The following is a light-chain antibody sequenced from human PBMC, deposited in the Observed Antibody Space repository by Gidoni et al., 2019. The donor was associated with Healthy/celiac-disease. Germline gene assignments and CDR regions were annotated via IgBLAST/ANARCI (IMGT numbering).Light chain of an antibody. V-gene: IGLV1-40*01. J-gene: IGLJ3*02. CDR1: SSNIGAGYD. CDR2: GNS. Sequence: QSVLTQPPSVSGAPGQRVTISCTGSSSNIGAGYDVHWYQQLPGTAPKPLIYGNSNRPSGVPDRFSGSKPGTSASLAITGLQAEDEADYYCQSYDSSLSGSKVFGGGTKLTVL. CDR3: QSYDSSLSGSKV.